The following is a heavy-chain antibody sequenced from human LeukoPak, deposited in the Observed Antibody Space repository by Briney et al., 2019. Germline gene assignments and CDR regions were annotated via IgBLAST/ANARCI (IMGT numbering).Heavy chain of an antibody. CDR1: GLTFSTYW. CDR2: INQNGREK. CDR3: ARSLGDD. J-gene: IGHJ4*02. V-gene: IGHV3-7*01. Sequence: GGCLRLSCEVSGLTFSTYWMTWVRQAPGKGLEWVASINQNGREKYYVDSVKGRFTISRDNAKDSLYLQMNSLRDEDTAVYYCARSLGDDWGQGTLVTVSS. D-gene: IGHD3-16*01.